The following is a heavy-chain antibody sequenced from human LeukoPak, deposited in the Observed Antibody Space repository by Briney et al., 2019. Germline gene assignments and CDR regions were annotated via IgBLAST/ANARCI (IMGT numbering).Heavy chain of an antibody. CDR2: IKQDGSEK. Sequence: GGSLRLSCAASGFTFSSYWMSWVRQAPGKGLEWVANIKQDGSEKYYVDSVKGRFTISRDNAKNSLYLQMNILRAEDTAVYYCARGMRGYDYPFYYFDYWGQGTLVTVSS. V-gene: IGHV3-7*01. CDR3: ARGMRGYDYPFYYFDY. J-gene: IGHJ4*02. D-gene: IGHD5-12*01. CDR1: GFTFSSYW.